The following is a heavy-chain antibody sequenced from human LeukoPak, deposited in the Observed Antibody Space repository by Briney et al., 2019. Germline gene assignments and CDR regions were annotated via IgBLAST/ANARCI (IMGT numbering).Heavy chain of an antibody. V-gene: IGHV4-34*01. CDR1: GGSFSGYY. CDR2: INHSGST. J-gene: IGHJ4*02. D-gene: IGHD2-2*01. Sequence: SETLSLTCAVYGGSFSGYYRSWIRQPPGKGLEWIGEINHSGSTNYNPPLKSRVTISVDTSKNQFSLKLSSVTAADTAVYYCARGSTSRIDYWGQGTLVTVSS. CDR3: ARGSTSRIDY.